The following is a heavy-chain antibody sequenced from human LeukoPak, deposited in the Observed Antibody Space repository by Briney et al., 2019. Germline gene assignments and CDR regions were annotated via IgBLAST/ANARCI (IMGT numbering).Heavy chain of an antibody. CDR2: IYYIGST. V-gene: IGHV4-39*07. CDR1: GGSISSSNYY. CDR3: ARGLALGIGDAFDI. J-gene: IGHJ3*02. D-gene: IGHD7-27*01. Sequence: PSETLSLTCTVSGGSISSSNYYWGWIRQPPGKGLEWIGIIYYIGSTYYNPSLKSRVTISVDTSKNHFSLKLSSVTAADTAVYYCARGLALGIGDAFDIWGQGTMVTVSS.